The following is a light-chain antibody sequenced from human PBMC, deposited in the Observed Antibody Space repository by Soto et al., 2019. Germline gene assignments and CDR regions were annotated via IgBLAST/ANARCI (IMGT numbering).Light chain of an antibody. V-gene: IGKV3-11*01. CDR3: QRRNNWPRT. CDR2: DAS. J-gene: IGKJ4*01. Sequence: EIVLTQSPATLSLSPGAGATLSCRASQSLNRHLAWSQQKAGQAPRLLIYDASNRATGVPARFSGSGSGTHFILTISILEPEDFAVYDCQRRNNWPRTFGGGTKLDIK. CDR1: QSLNRH.